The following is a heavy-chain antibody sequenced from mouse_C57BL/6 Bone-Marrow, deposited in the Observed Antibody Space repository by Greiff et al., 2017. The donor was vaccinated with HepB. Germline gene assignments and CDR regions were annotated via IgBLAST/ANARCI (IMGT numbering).Heavy chain of an antibody. J-gene: IGHJ3*01. CDR1: GYTFTSYG. V-gene: IGHV1-81*01. CDR2: IYPRSGNT. Sequence: VQRVESGAELARPGASVKLSCKASGYTFTSYGISWVKQRTGQGLEWIGEIYPRSGNTYYNEKFKGKATLTADESSSTAYMELRSLTSEDSAVYFCARQLGGWFAYWGQGTLVTVSA. D-gene: IGHD4-1*02. CDR3: ARQLGGWFAY.